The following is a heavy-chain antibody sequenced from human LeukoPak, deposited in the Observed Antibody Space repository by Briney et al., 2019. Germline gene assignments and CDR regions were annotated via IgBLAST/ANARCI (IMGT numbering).Heavy chain of an antibody. V-gene: IGHV3-64*01. CDR1: VFAFSNFP. Sequence: PGGSLRLSCVSSVFAFSNFPMHWVRQAPGKGLEYVSAIKSDGVGTYYANSVRDRFTISRDNSKNTLYLQMGSLRAGDTGVYFCARVGRWDAYAVWGQGTMVTVSS. D-gene: IGHD5-24*01. CDR3: ARVGRWDAYAV. J-gene: IGHJ3*01. CDR2: IKSDGVGT.